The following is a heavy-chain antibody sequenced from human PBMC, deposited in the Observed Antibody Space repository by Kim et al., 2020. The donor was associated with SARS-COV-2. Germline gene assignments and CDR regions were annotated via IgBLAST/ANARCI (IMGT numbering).Heavy chain of an antibody. CDR1: GGSINTDGYY. D-gene: IGHD6-6*01. Sequence: SETLSLTCSLSGGSINTDGYYWSWIRQHPGKGLEWIGYMYYSGSTYYTPSLRGRVSMSVDTSKTRFSLKLSSVTAADTAVYYCAISFSSSSEFDFWGQGTLVTVSS. CDR2: MYYSGST. J-gene: IGHJ4*02. V-gene: IGHV4-31*03. CDR3: AISFSSSSEFDF.